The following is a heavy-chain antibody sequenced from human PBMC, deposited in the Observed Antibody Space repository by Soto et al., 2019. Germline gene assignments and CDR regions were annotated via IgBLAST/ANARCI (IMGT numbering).Heavy chain of an antibody. CDR1: GGTFSSYA. CDR2: IIPIFGTA. J-gene: IGHJ6*01. D-gene: IGHD3-9*01. Sequence: SVKVSCKASGGTFSSYAISWVRQAPGQELEWMGGIIPIFGTANYAQKFQGGVTITADKSTSTAYMELSSLRSEDTAVYYCARDRKLRYFDWLPHYYYYGMDVWGQGTTVTVSS. CDR3: ARDRKLRYFDWLPHYYYYGMDV. V-gene: IGHV1-69*06.